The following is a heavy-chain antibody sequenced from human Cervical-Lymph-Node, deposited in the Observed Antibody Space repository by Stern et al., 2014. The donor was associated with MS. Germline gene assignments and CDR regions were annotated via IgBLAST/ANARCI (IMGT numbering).Heavy chain of an antibody. D-gene: IGHD6-25*01. CDR2: IKQDGSED. CDR3: SRGVQGGF. CDR1: GFTFSNHW. J-gene: IGHJ4*02. Sequence: EVQLVESGGGLVQPGGSLRLSCAASGFTFSNHWMNWVRQAPGQGLEWVANIKQDGSEDYYVDSVKGRFTISRDNAKTSLYLQMNSLRAEDTAVYYCSRGVQGGFWGQGTLVTVSS. V-gene: IGHV3-7*01.